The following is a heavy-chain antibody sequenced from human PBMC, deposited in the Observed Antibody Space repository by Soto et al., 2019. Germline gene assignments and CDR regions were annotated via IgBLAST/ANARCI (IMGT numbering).Heavy chain of an antibody. V-gene: IGHV3-11*06. CDR1: GSTFSDYY. CDR3: ARDGVRDFWSGYSGGVDY. J-gene: IGHJ4*02. Sequence: QVQLVESGGGLVKPGGSLRLSCAASGSTFSDYYMSWIRQAPGKGLEWVSYISSSSSYTNYADSVKGRFTISRDNAKNSLYLQMNSLRAEDTAVYYCARDGVRDFWSGYSGGVDYWGQGTLVTVSS. D-gene: IGHD3-3*01. CDR2: ISSSSSYT.